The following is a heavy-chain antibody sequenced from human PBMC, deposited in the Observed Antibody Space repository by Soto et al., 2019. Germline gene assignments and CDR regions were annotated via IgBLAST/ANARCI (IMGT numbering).Heavy chain of an antibody. CDR1: GGSISSRGYY. CDR3: ACCNWFDP. J-gene: IGHJ5*02. Sequence: QLQLQESGPGLVKPSETLSLTCTVSGGSISSRGYYWGWIRQPPGKGLEWIGTIYYSGSTYYNPSLKRRVTISVDTSKNQFSLKPSAVTAADTAVYYCACCNWFDPWGQGTLVTVSS. CDR2: IYYSGST. V-gene: IGHV4-39*01.